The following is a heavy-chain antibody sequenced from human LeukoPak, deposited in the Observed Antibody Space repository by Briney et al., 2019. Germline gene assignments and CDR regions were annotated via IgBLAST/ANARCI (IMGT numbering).Heavy chain of an antibody. D-gene: IGHD5-12*01. Sequence: ASVKVSCKASGYTFTSYDINWVRQATGQGLEWMGWMNPNSGNTGYAQKFQGRVTMTRNTSISTAYMELSSLRSEDTAVYYCARAPRGYSGYDGKSYYYYYMDVWGKGTTVTVS. J-gene: IGHJ6*03. CDR2: MNPNSGNT. V-gene: IGHV1-8*01. CDR3: ARAPRGYSGYDGKSYYYYYMDV. CDR1: GYTFTSYD.